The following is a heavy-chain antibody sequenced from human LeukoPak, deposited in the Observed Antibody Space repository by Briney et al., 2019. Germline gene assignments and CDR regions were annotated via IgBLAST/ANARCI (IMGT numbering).Heavy chain of an antibody. D-gene: IGHD5-12*01. J-gene: IGHJ6*03. CDR1: GYTFTSYG. V-gene: IGHV1-18*01. CDR3: ARLYSGYEDRNYYYYYMDV. Sequence: ASVEVSCKASGYTFTSYGISWVRQAPGQGLEWMGWISAYNGNTNYAQKLQGRVTMTTDTSTSTAYMELRSLRSDDTAVYYCARLYSGYEDRNYYYYYMDVWGKGTTVTVSS. CDR2: ISAYNGNT.